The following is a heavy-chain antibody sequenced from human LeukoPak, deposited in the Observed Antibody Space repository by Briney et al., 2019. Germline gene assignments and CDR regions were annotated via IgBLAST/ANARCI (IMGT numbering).Heavy chain of an antibody. CDR1: GFTFSSYA. CDR2: ISGSGGST. V-gene: IGHV3-23*01. Sequence: PGGSLRLSCAASGFTFSSYAMSWVRQAPGKGLEWVSAISGSGGSTYYADSVKGRFTISRDNSKNTLYLQTNSLGAEDTAVYYCAKSEYSSSWYPGSYWGQGTLVTVSS. J-gene: IGHJ4*02. CDR3: AKSEYSSSWYPGSY. D-gene: IGHD6-13*01.